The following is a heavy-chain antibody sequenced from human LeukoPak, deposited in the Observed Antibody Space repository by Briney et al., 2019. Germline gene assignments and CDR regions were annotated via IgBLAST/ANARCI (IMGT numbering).Heavy chain of an antibody. D-gene: IGHD2-15*01. J-gene: IGHJ4*02. CDR1: GGSISSSSYY. Sequence: SETLSLTCTVSGGSISSSSYYRGWIRQPPGKGLEWIGSIYYSGSTYYNPSLKSRVTISVDTSKNQFSLKLSSVTAADAAVYYCARQSGSLVVVAATDYWGQGTLVTVSS. CDR2: IYYSGST. CDR3: ARQSGSLVVVAATDY. V-gene: IGHV4-39*01.